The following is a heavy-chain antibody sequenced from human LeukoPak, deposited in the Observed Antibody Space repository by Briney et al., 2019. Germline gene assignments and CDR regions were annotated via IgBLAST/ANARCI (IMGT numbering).Heavy chain of an antibody. CDR3: IHYGSGSYSTDY. D-gene: IGHD3-10*01. Sequence: PGGSLRLSCAASGFTFSGADMHWVRQASGKGLEGVGRVRSKVNRFATSYTASVKDMFTISRDDSKNAAYVQMNSLTTEDTAVYYCIHYGSGSYSTDYWGQGTLATVSS. V-gene: IGHV3-73*01. J-gene: IGHJ4*02. CDR2: VRSKVNRFAT. CDR1: GFTFSGAD.